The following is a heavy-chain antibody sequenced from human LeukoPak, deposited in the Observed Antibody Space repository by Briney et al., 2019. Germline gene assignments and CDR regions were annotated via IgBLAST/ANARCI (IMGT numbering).Heavy chain of an antibody. CDR2: IYYSGST. Sequence: SETLSLTCTVSGGSISSYYWSWIRQPPGKGLEWIGYIYYSGSTNYNPSLKSRVTISVDTSKNQFSLKLSSVTAADTAVYYCARAPREGGYNEWYFDLWGRGTLVTVSS. CDR3: ARAPREGGYNEWYFDL. J-gene: IGHJ2*01. CDR1: GGSISSYY. V-gene: IGHV4-59*01. D-gene: IGHD5-24*01.